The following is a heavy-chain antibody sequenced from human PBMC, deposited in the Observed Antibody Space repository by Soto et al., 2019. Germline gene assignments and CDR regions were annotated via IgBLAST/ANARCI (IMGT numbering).Heavy chain of an antibody. CDR2: INPNSGGT. V-gene: IGHV1-2*02. J-gene: IGHJ3*02. D-gene: IGHD6-19*01. CDR1: GYTFTGYY. CDR3: ARAQVLAVLRGDAFDI. Sequence: ASVKVSCKASGYTFTGYYMHWVRQAPGQGLEWMGWINPNSGGTNYAQKFQGRVTMTRDTSISTVYMELSRLRSDGTAVYYCARAQVLAVLRGDAFDIWGQGTMVTVSS.